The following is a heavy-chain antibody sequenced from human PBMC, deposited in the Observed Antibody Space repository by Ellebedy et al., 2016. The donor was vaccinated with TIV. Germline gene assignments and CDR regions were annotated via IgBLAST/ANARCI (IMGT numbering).Heavy chain of an antibody. CDR1: GGSVSSSSYY. CDR2: IYYSGST. CDR3: ARHGQFDY. D-gene: IGHD5-24*01. Sequence: GSLRLSXTVSGGSVSSSSYYWSWIRQPPGKGLEWIGYIYYSGSTNYNPSLKSRVTISVDTSKNQFSLKLTSVTAADTAVYYCARHGQFDYWGQGTLVIVSS. V-gene: IGHV4-61*01. J-gene: IGHJ4*02.